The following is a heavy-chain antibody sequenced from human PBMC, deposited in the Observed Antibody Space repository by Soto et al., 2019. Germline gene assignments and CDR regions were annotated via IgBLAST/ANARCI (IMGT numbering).Heavy chain of an antibody. CDR1: GFTFSSYA. D-gene: IGHD1-26*01. V-gene: IGHV3-30-3*01. Sequence: GGSLRLSCAASGFTFSSYAMHWVRQAPGKGLEWVAVISYDGSNKYYADSVKGRFTISRDNSKYTLYLQIIFLRAEDTAVYYFARDQLRYYPEGYGMDVWGQGTTVTVSS. CDR3: ARDQLRYYPEGYGMDV. J-gene: IGHJ6*02. CDR2: ISYDGSNK.